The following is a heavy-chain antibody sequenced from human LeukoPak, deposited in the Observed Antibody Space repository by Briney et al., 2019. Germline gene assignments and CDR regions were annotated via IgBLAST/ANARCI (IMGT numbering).Heavy chain of an antibody. CDR2: LSGGGTTT. J-gene: IGHJ4*02. CDR3: AKGSGYNYGKSFDY. V-gene: IGHV3-23*01. Sequence: PGGSLRPSCSASGFTFSSYAMNWVRQAPGKGLEWVSSLSGGGTTTDYADSVRGRFTIARDNSRSTLYLQMNNVRAEDTAMYYCAKGSGYNYGKSFDYWGQGALVSVSS. CDR1: GFTFSSYA. D-gene: IGHD5-18*01.